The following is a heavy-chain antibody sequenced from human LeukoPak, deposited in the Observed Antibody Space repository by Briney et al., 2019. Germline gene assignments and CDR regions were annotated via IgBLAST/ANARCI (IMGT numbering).Heavy chain of an antibody. Sequence: GASVKVSCKASGYTFTSYGIRWVRQAPGQGLEWMGWISAYNGNTNYAQKLQGRVTMTTDTSTSTAYMELRSLRSDDTAVYYCARDLLRQQLVRRDPPFDYWGQGTLVTVSS. D-gene: IGHD6-13*01. CDR2: ISAYNGNT. J-gene: IGHJ4*02. V-gene: IGHV1-18*01. CDR1: GYTFTSYG. CDR3: ARDLLRQQLVRRDPPFDY.